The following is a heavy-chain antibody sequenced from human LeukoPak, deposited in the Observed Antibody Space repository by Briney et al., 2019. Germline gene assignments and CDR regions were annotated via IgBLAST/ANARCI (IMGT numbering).Heavy chain of an antibody. CDR2: IYTSGST. V-gene: IGHV4-61*02. Sequence: SEALSLTCTVSGGSISSGSYYWSWIRQPAGKGLEWIGRIYTSGSTNYNPSLKSRVTISVDRSKNQFSLKLSSVTAADTAVYYCARDTVPGGGDFSIDPWGQGTLVTVSS. J-gene: IGHJ5*02. CDR3: ARDTVPGGGDFSIDP. D-gene: IGHD2-21*01. CDR1: GGSISSGSYY.